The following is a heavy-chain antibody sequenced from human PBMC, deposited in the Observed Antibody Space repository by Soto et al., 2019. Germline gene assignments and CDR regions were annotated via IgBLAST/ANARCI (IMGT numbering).Heavy chain of an antibody. CDR1: GYTFTSYG. CDR3: AATYGSGSYHLYYYYGMDV. J-gene: IGHJ6*02. CDR2: ISAYNGNT. D-gene: IGHD3-10*01. Sequence: QVQLVQSGAEVKKPGASVKVSCKASGYTFTSYGISWVRQAPGQGLEWMRWISAYNGNTNYAQKLQGRVTMTTDTSTSTAYMELRSLRSDDTAVYYCAATYGSGSYHLYYYYGMDVWGQGTTVTVSS. V-gene: IGHV1-18*01.